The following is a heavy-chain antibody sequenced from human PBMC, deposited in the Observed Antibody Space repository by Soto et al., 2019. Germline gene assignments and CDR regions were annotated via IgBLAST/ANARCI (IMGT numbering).Heavy chain of an antibody. V-gene: IGHV4-34*01. CDR1: GGSFSGYY. Sequence: TSETLSLTCAVYGGSFSGYYWSWIRQPPGKGLEWIGEINHSGSTNYNPSLKSRVTISVDTSKNQFSLKLSSVTAADTAVYYCARSGDSGSYAFDYWGQGTLVTVSS. CDR2: INHSGST. CDR3: ARSGDSGSYAFDY. D-gene: IGHD1-26*01. J-gene: IGHJ4*02.